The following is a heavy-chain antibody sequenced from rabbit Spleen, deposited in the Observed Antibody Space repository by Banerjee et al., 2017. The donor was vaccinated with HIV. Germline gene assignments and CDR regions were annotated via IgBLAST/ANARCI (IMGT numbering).Heavy chain of an antibody. CDR3: ARPDFTGGAVSIGYTRLDL. D-gene: IGHD1-1*01. Sequence: QEQLVESGGGLVQPEGSLKLSCTASGFSFSSSYDIYWVRQAPGKGLEWIGYINNVFGITYYAGWVNGRVSISRSTSLNTVTLQMASLTAADTATYFCARPDFTGGAVSIGYTRLDLWGPGTLVTVS. CDR2: INNVFGIT. J-gene: IGHJ3*01. CDR1: GFSFSSSYD. V-gene: IGHV1S47*01.